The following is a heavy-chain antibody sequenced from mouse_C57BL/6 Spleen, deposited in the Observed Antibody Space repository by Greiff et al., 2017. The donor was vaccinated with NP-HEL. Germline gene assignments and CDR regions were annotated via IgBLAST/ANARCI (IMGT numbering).Heavy chain of an antibody. CDR3: ARSGSGYLFAY. J-gene: IGHJ3*01. D-gene: IGHD3-2*02. CDR2: INPGSGGT. V-gene: IGHV1-54*01. CDR1: GYAFTNYL. Sequence: QVQLQQSGAELVRPGTSVKVSCKASGYAFTNYLIEWVKQRPGQGLEWIGVINPGSGGTNYKEKFKGKATLTADKSSSTAYMQLSSLTSEDSAVYFCARSGSGYLFAYWGQGTLVTVSA.